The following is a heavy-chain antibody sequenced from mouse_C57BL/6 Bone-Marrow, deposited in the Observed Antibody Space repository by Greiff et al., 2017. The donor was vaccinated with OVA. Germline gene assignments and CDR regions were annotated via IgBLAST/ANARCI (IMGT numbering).Heavy chain of an antibody. Sequence: QVQLQQSGAELARPGASVKLSCKASGYTFTSYGISWVKQRTGQGLEWIGEIYPRSGNTYYNEKFKGKATLTADKSSSTAYMELRSLTSEDSAVYFCARCYDGYYYFDYWGQGTTLTVSS. J-gene: IGHJ2*01. CDR3: ARCYDGYYYFDY. CDR2: IYPRSGNT. D-gene: IGHD2-3*01. V-gene: IGHV1-81*01. CDR1: GYTFTSYG.